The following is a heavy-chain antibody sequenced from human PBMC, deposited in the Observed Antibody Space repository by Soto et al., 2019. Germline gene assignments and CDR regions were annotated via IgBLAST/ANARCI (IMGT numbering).Heavy chain of an antibody. CDR1: GGTFSRYA. CDR2: IASMGGTP. Sequence: QLVQSGAEARKPGSSVKVSCMAAGGTFSRYAFSWIRQAPGQGLEWMGGIASMGGTPNYAQKFRDRVTIVADKIPNTPYKELTSLKSEETAVYFCARDRRWGGYRWWVDPWGQGTLVIVSS. V-gene: IGHV1-69*06. J-gene: IGHJ5*02. CDR3: ARDRRWGGYRWWVDP. D-gene: IGHD3-16*02.